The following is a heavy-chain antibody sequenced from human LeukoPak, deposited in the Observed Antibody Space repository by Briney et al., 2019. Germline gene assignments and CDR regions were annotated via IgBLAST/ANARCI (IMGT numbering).Heavy chain of an antibody. D-gene: IGHD6-13*01. Sequence: PGGSLRLPCATSGFTFGNYAMSWVRQAPRKGLEWVSSIGGSGSSKYYADSVRGRFTISRDNSKNTLFLQMNSLRAEDTAVYYCASLRKVSSWYSFNFDYWGQGTLVTVSS. J-gene: IGHJ4*02. CDR1: GFTFGNYA. V-gene: IGHV3-23*01. CDR2: IGGSGSSK. CDR3: ASLRKVSSWYSFNFDY.